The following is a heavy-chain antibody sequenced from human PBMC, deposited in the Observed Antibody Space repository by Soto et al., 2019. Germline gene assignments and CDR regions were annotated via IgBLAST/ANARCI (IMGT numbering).Heavy chain of an antibody. CDR2: IYPGDSYT. D-gene: IGHD3-22*01. Sequence: GESLKISCKGSGYRFTSYWIGWVRQIPGKGLEWMGIIYPGDSYTRYSPSFQGQVTISADKSISTAYLQWSSLKASDTAMYYCARRRKDSSGYYLTEYWGKGNLVNVSS. V-gene: IGHV5-51*01. CDR1: GYRFTSYW. J-gene: IGHJ4*02. CDR3: ARRRKDSSGYYLTEY.